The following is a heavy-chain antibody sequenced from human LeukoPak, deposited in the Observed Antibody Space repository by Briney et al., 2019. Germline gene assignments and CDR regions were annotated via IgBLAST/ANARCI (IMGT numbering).Heavy chain of an antibody. CDR1: GYTFTSYA. CDR3: ARDQGGSGYPGPFDY. V-gene: IGHV1-18*01. J-gene: IGHJ4*02. CDR2: ISAYNGNK. Sequence: ASVKVSCKTSGYTFTSYAINWMRQAPGQGLEWMGWISAYNGNKNNAQKLQGRVGMTTDTSTSTAYMELRSLRYDDTAVYYCARDQGGSGYPGPFDYWGQGTLVTVSS. D-gene: IGHD3-22*01.